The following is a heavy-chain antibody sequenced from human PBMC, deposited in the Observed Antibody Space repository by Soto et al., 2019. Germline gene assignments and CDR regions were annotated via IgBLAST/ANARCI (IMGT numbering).Heavy chain of an antibody. CDR1: GFTFSSYW. V-gene: IGHV3-7*01. CDR2: IKQDGSEK. J-gene: IGHJ4*02. CDR3: ARCPDDFWSGYCDY. Sequence: PGGSLRLSCAASGFTFSSYWMSWVRQAPGKGLEWVANIKQDGSEKYYVDSVKGRFTISRDNAKNSLYLQMNSLRAEDTAVYYCARCPDDFWSGYCDYWGQGTLVTVSS. D-gene: IGHD3-3*01.